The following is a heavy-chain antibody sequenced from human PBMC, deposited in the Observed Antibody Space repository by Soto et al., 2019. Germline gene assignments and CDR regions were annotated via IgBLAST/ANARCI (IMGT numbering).Heavy chain of an antibody. CDR1: GYTFTSYG. D-gene: IGHD6-13*01. Sequence: ASVKVSCKASGYTFTSYGISWVRQAPGQGLEWMGWISAYNGNTKYAQKFQGRVTMTTDTSTSTAYMEVRSLRSDDTAVYYCARHAAAGRNDYWGQGTPVTVSS. CDR3: ARHAAAGRNDY. J-gene: IGHJ4*02. CDR2: ISAYNGNT. V-gene: IGHV1-18*01.